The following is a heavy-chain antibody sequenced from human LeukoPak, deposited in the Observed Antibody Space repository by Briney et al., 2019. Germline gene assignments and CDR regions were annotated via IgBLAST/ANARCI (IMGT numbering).Heavy chain of an antibody. Sequence: GRSLRLSCAASGLTFSSYAMHWVRQAPGKGLEWVAVISYDGSNKYYADSVKGRFTISRDNSKTTLYLQMNGLRAEDTAVYYCAKEEEKGVVLEHNHDYWGQGTLVTVAS. CDR3: AKEEEKGVVLEHNHDY. V-gene: IGHV3-30-3*01. J-gene: IGHJ4*02. CDR1: GLTFSSYA. D-gene: IGHD2-15*01. CDR2: ISYDGSNK.